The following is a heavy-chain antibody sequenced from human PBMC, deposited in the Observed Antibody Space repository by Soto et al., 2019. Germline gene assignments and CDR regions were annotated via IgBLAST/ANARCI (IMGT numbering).Heavy chain of an antibody. CDR3: AEEEGRSGWYNWFDP. V-gene: IGHV1-69*13. CDR1: GGTFSSYA. J-gene: IGHJ5*02. Sequence: GASVKVSCKASGGTFSSYAISWVRQAPGQGLEWMGGIIPIFGTANYAQKFQGRVTITADESTSTAYMELSSLRSEDTAVYYCAEEEGRSGWYNWFDPWGQGTLVTVSS. CDR2: IIPIFGTA. D-gene: IGHD6-19*01.